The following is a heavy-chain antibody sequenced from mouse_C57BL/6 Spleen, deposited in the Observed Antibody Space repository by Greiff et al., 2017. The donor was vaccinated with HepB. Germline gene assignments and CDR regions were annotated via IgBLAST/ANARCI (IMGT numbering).Heavy chain of an antibody. CDR3: ARDGSWAWFAY. D-gene: IGHD1-1*01. CDR1: GYTFTSYD. J-gene: IGHJ3*01. Sequence: VQLQQSGPELVKPGASVKLSCKASGYTFTSYDINWVKQRPGQGLEWIGWIYPSDGSTKYNEKFKGKATMTVDTSSSTAYMQLHSLTSEDSAVYYCARDGSWAWFAYWGQGTLVTVSA. CDR2: IYPSDGST. V-gene: IGHV1-85*01.